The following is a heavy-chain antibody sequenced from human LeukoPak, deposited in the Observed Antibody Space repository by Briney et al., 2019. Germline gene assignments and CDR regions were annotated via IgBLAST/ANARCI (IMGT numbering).Heavy chain of an antibody. J-gene: IGHJ4*02. CDR1: GFPFSTYA. Sequence: GGSLRLSCAASGFPFSTYAMNWVRQAPGKGLEWVSVITGSGGFTQYADSVKGRFTISRDNSKNTVYLQMNSLRDEDTALYYCVRSLDYWGQGTLVTVSS. CDR2: ITGSGGFT. CDR3: VRSLDY. V-gene: IGHV3-23*01.